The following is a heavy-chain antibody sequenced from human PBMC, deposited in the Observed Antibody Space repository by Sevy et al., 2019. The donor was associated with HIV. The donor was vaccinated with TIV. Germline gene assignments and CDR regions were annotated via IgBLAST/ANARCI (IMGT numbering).Heavy chain of an antibody. CDR1: GFTLNSYW. D-gene: IGHD6-13*01. Sequence: GGSLRLSCAASGFTLNSYWMSWVRQAPGKGLEWVANINQDGSVKYYVDSVKGRFTISRDNARNSLYLRMNSLRAEDTALYYCVRAIAAAGNFWGQGTLVTVSS. V-gene: IGHV3-7*01. J-gene: IGHJ4*02. CDR2: INQDGSVK. CDR3: VRAIAAAGNF.